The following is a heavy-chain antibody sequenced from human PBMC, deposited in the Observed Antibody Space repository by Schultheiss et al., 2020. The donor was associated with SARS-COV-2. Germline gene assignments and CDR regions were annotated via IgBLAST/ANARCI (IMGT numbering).Heavy chain of an antibody. CDR2: ISSSGSTI. V-gene: IGHV3-48*03. CDR1: GFTFSSYE. J-gene: IGHJ3*02. D-gene: IGHD4-23*01. Sequence: GGSLRLSCAASGFTFSSYEMNWVRQAPGKGLEWVSYISSSGSTIYYADSVKGRFTISRDNAKNTLYLQMNSLRAEDTAVYYCAKVVYGGTLHAFDIWGQGTMVTVSS. CDR3: AKVVYGGTLHAFDI.